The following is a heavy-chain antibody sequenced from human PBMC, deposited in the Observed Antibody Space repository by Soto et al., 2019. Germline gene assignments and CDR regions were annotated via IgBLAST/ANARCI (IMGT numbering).Heavy chain of an antibody. Sequence: AAVKVSGKASCYTFTSYGLSCLRQAPGQGLEWMGWISAYNGNTNYAQKLQGRVTINPDTSKNQFSLQLNSVTPEDTAVYYCAREGGDSSSWYFDYWGQGTLVTVSS. D-gene: IGHD6-13*01. CDR3: AREGGDSSSWYFDY. J-gene: IGHJ4*02. V-gene: IGHV1-18*01. CDR1: CYTFTSYG. CDR2: ISAYNGNT.